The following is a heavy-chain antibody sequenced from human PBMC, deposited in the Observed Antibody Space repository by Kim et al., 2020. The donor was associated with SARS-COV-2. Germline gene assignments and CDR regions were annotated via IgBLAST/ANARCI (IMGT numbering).Heavy chain of an antibody. CDR1: GGTFNSYA. D-gene: IGHD3-22*01. Sequence: SVKVSCKASGGTFNSYAISWVRQAPGQGLVWMGWIIPFLDIANYAQSFQGRVTFTADKSTSTVYMELSSLRSEDTAVYYCARPWEGYYYDSSGNYGGNDAFDIWGQGTMVTVSS. CDR2: IIPFLDIA. V-gene: IGHV1-69*10. J-gene: IGHJ3*02. CDR3: ARPWEGYYYDSSGNYGGNDAFDI.